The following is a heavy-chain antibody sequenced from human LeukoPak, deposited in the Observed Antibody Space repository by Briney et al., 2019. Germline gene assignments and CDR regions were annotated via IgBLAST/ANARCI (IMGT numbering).Heavy chain of an antibody. CDR1: GYTFTGYY. CDR2: INPNTGGT. J-gene: IGHJ4*02. D-gene: IGHD6-6*01. Sequence: GASVKVSCKASGYTFTGYYMFWVRQAPGQGLEWLGWINPNTGGTNYAQRFQGRVTMTSDTSIKTDYLELRGLRSDDTAVYYCAWYSSSLNGTDNWGQGTLVTVSS. V-gene: IGHV1-2*02. CDR3: AWYSSSLNGTDN.